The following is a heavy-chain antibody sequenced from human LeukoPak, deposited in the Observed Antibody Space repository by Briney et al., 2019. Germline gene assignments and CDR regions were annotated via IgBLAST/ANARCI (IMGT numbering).Heavy chain of an antibody. CDR2: INPNSGGT. D-gene: IGHD1-26*01. J-gene: IGHJ6*03. CDR1: GYTFTGYY. V-gene: IGHV1-2*02. CDR3: ARWVGATREPYYYYMDV. Sequence: ASVKVSCKASGYTFTGYYIHWVRQAPGQGLEWMGWINPNSGGTNYAQKFQGRVTMTTDTSTSTAYMELRSLRSDDTAVYYCARWVGATREPYYYYMDVWGKGTTVTISS.